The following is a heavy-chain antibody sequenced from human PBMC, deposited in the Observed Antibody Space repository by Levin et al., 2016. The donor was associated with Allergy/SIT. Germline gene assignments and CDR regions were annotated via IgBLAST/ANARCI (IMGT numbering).Heavy chain of an antibody. V-gene: IGHV3-53*01. CDR1: GFTVSSNY. Sequence: GESLKISCAASGFTVSSNYMSWVRQAPGKGLEWVSVIYSGGSTYYADSVKGRFTISRDNSKNTLYLQMNSLRAEDTAVYYCAKGSIVATIHYFDYWGQGTLVTVSS. CDR2: IYSGGST. J-gene: IGHJ4*02. CDR3: AKGSIVATIHYFDY. D-gene: IGHD5-12*01.